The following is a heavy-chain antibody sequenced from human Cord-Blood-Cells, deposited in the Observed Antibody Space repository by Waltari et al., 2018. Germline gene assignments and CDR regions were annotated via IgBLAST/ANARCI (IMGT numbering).Heavy chain of an antibody. J-gene: IGHJ3*02. Sequence: QVQLVQSGAEVKKPGASVKVSCKASGYTFTGYYMHWVRQAPGQGLEWMGWINPNSGGTNYAQKCQGRVTMTRDTSISTAYMELSRLRSDDTAVYYCARIPDVLGLGAFDIWGQGTMVTVSS. CDR3: ARIPDVLGLGAFDI. V-gene: IGHV1-2*02. CDR2: INPNSGGT. CDR1: GYTFTGYY. D-gene: IGHD3-10*02.